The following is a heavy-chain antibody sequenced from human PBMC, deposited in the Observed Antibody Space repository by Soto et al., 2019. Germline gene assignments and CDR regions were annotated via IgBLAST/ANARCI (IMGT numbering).Heavy chain of an antibody. V-gene: IGHV3-23*01. CDR2: ISGSGGST. CDR1: GFTFSSYA. J-gene: IGHJ4*02. Sequence: SGGSLRLSCAASGFTFSSYAMSWVRQAPGKGLEWVSAISGSGGSTYYADSVKGRFTISRDNSKNTLYLQMNSLRAEDTAVYYCAKDYEGYYYDSPFDYWGQGTLVTVSS. CDR3: AKDYEGYYYDSPFDY. D-gene: IGHD3-22*01.